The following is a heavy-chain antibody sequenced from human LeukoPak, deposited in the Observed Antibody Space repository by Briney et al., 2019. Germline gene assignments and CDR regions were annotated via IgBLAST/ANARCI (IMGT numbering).Heavy chain of an antibody. Sequence: GGSLRLSCAASGFTFSSYGMHWVRQAPGKGLEWVANIKQDGSEKYYVDSVKGRFTISRDNAKNSLYLQMNSLRAEDTAVYYCARDIRRFDYWGQGTLVTVSS. D-gene: IGHD2-2*02. V-gene: IGHV3-7*03. CDR3: ARDIRRFDY. CDR2: IKQDGSEK. J-gene: IGHJ4*02. CDR1: GFTFSSYG.